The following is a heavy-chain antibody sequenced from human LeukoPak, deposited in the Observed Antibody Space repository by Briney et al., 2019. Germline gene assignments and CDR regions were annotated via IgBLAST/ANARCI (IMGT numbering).Heavy chain of an antibody. D-gene: IGHD3-10*01. V-gene: IGHV3-23*01. J-gene: IGHJ4*02. Sequence: GGSLRFSCAASGFTFSSYAMSWVRQAPGKGLEWVSAISGSGGSTYYADSVKGRFTISRDNSKNTLYLQMNSLRAEDTAVYYCAKYGVLLWFGEGYFDYWGQGTLVTVSS. CDR1: GFTFSSYA. CDR3: AKYGVLLWFGEGYFDY. CDR2: ISGSGGST.